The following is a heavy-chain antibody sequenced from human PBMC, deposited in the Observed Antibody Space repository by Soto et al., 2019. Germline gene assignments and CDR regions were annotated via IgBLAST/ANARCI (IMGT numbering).Heavy chain of an antibody. J-gene: IGHJ6*02. CDR1: GYTFTSYG. D-gene: IGHD2-15*01. V-gene: IGHV1-18*01. CDR3: ASQSSQTRNLLGYCSGGSCYGLFHVMDV. Sequence: ASVKVSCKASGYTFTSYGISWVRQAPGQGLEWMGWISAYNGNTNYAQKLQGRVTMTTDTSTSTAYMELRSLRSDDTAVYYCASQSSQTRNLLGYCSGGSCYGLFHVMDVWGQGTTVIVSS. CDR2: ISAYNGNT.